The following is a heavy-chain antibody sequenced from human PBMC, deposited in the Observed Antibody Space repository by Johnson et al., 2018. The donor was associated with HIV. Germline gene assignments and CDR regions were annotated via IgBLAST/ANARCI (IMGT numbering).Heavy chain of an antibody. Sequence: QVQLVESGGGLVLPGGSLRLSCAASGFTFSSYAMHWVRQAPGKGLEWVAVISYDGSNKYYADSVKGRFTISRDNSKNTLYLQMNSLRAEDTAVYYCAKDLMYNWNDVGAFDIWGQGTMVTVSS. D-gene: IGHD1-1*01. J-gene: IGHJ3*02. CDR2: ISYDGSNK. CDR3: AKDLMYNWNDVGAFDI. CDR1: GFTFSSYA. V-gene: IGHV3-30-3*01.